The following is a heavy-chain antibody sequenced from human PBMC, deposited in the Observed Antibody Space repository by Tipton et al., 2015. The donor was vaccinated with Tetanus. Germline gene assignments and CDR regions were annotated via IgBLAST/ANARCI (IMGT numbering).Heavy chain of an antibody. J-gene: IGHJ5*02. CDR3: ARDRGDTGTVNWFDP. CDR2: TYIRGTT. CDR1: GGSIASRY. D-gene: IGHD1-1*01. Sequence: TLSLTCTVSGGSIASRYWSWIRQPAGKGLEWIGHTYIRGTTTYNPSLKSRVTISVDTSENQMSLRLTSVTAADTAVYYCARDRGDTGTVNWFDPWGQGTLVTVSS. V-gene: IGHV4-4*07.